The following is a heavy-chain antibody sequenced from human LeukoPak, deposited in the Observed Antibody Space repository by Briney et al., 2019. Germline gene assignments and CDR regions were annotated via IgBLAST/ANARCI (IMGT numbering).Heavy chain of an antibody. V-gene: IGHV3-74*01. J-gene: IGHJ4*02. CDR2: INGAGTTT. D-gene: IGHD6-19*01. CDR1: GFTFSSYW. CDR3: VRDRAVAGTEDFYFDY. Sequence: PGGSLRLSCAASGFTFSSYWMHWVRQAPGEGLVWVSRINGAGTTTTYADSVKGRFTISRDNAKNTLYLQMNSLRAEDTALYYCVRDRAVAGTEDFYFDYWGEGTLVTVSS.